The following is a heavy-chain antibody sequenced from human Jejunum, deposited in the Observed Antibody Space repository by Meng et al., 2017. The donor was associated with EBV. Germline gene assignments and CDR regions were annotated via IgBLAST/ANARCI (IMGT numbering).Heavy chain of an antibody. CDR3: ASRPGFNIGPFDY. J-gene: IGHJ4*02. D-gene: IGHD3/OR15-3a*01. CDR1: GYTLTNYP. Sequence: QVQPVQSGAEGKKPGASVKLSCKASGYTLTNYPIHWVRQAPGQRPEWMGCINPGNGETEFSQKFQGRVTITRDTSATTAYMELTSLRSEDTAVYYCASRPGFNIGPFDYWGQGTLVTVSS. CDR2: INPGNGET. V-gene: IGHV1-3*01.